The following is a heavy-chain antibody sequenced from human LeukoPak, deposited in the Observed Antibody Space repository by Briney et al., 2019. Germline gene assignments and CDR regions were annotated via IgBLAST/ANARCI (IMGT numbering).Heavy chain of an antibody. CDR2: LDTDGSDT. CDR3: ARGYRATTGIDY. J-gene: IGHJ4*02. CDR1: GFTFSNYW. Sequence: GGSLRLSCAASGFTFSNYWMHWVRQAPGKGLVWVSRLDTDGSDTSYADSVKGRFTISRDNAKNTLYLQMNNLRAEDTAMYYCARGYRATTGIDYWGQGTLVTVSS. V-gene: IGHV3-74*01. D-gene: IGHD1-26*01.